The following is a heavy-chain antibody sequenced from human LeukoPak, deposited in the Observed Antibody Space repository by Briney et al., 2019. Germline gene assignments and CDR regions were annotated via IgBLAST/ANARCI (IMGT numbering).Heavy chain of an antibody. CDR1: GFTFSSHL. CDR3: VRKFATGD. V-gene: IGHV3-74*01. CDR2: VKSDGTAT. D-gene: IGHD1-14*01. Sequence: GGSLRLSCAASGFTFSSHLMPWVRHAQGTGLVWVSSVKSDGTATNYAGSVKGRFIISRDNAKNTLYLQMNSLRVEDTAVYYCVRKFATGDWGQGTLVTVSS. J-gene: IGHJ4*02.